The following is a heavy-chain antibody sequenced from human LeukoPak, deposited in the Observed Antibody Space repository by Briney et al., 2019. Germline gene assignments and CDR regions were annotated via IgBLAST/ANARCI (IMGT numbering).Heavy chain of an antibody. CDR1: GYSFTNYW. CDR3: ARWGGYCSGGNCYPLYYFDY. J-gene: IGHJ4*02. D-gene: IGHD2-15*01. V-gene: IGHV5-51*01. CDR2: INPRDSDT. Sequence: GESLKISCKGSGYSFTNYWIGWVRQLPGKGLEWMGIINPRDSDTRYSPSFQGQVTISADKSISTAYLQWSSLKASDTAMYYCARWGGYCSGGNCYPLYYFDYWGQGTLVTVSS.